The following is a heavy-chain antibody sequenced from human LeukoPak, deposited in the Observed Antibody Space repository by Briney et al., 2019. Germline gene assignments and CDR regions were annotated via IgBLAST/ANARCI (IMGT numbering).Heavy chain of an antibody. CDR3: ARTRISNYGGRDLFDY. Sequence: SETLSLTCTVSGGSISSYYWSWIRQPPGKGLEWIGYIYYSGSTNYNPSLKSRVTISVDTSKNQFSLKLSSVTAADTAVYYCARTRISNYGGRDLFDYWGQGTLVTVSS. J-gene: IGHJ4*02. CDR1: GGSISSYY. D-gene: IGHD4-23*01. CDR2: IYYSGST. V-gene: IGHV4-59*08.